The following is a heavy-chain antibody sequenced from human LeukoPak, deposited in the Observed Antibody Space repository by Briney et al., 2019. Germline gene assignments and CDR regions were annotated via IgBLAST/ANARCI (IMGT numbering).Heavy chain of an antibody. D-gene: IGHD6-19*01. Sequence: ASVKVSCKASGYTFTSYGISWVRQAPGQGLEWMGWISAYNGNTNYAQKLQGRVTMTPDTSTSTAYMELRSLRPDDAAVYYCARNPPPRIAVAGTWVDYWGQGTLVTVSS. CDR3: ARNPPPRIAVAGTWVDY. V-gene: IGHV1-18*01. CDR2: ISAYNGNT. CDR1: GYTFTSYG. J-gene: IGHJ4*02.